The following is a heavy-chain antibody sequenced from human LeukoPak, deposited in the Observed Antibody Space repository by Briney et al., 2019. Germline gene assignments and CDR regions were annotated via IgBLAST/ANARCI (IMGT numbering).Heavy chain of an antibody. Sequence: PSETLSLTCTVSGGSISSNYWSWIRHSPGKGLESIGYIYYVGSTNYKPSLKPRVTISLDTSKNQFSLKLSSVTAADTAVYYCARGGNYGDYDGYFDYWGQGTLVTVSS. J-gene: IGHJ4*02. CDR1: GGSISSNY. V-gene: IGHV4-59*08. CDR2: IYYVGST. D-gene: IGHD4-17*01. CDR3: ARGGNYGDYDGYFDY.